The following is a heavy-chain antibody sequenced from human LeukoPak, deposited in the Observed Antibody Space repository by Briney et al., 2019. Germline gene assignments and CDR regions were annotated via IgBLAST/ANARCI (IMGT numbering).Heavy chain of an antibody. CDR2: IHYSGST. CDR3: VRLGRCSGGHCLDDY. D-gene: IGHD2-15*01. Sequence: SETLSLTSTVSGDSINSYYWAWLRQPPGKGLEWIGFIHYSGSTTYNPSLKSRVTISIETSKNQFSLKLNSVPAADAAVYFCVRLGRCSGGHCLDDYWGQGTLVTVSS. CDR1: GDSINSYY. V-gene: IGHV4-59*01. J-gene: IGHJ4*02.